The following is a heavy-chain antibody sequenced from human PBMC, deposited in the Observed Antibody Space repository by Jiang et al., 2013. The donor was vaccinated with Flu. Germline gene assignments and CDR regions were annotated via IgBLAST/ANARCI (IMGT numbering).Heavy chain of an antibody. CDR1: GDSINRFY. Sequence: GSGLVKPSETLSLTCTVSGDSINRFYWSWVRQPPGKGLEWIGYVYHTGTTNYNPSLKSRVTISVDMSKNQFSLMLSSLTAADTAVYYCAKLGDAHLTGTTFDPWGQGTLVTVSS. V-gene: IGHV4-59*08. D-gene: IGHD1-14*01. CDR2: VYHTGTT. CDR3: AKLGDAHLTGTTFDP. J-gene: IGHJ5*02.